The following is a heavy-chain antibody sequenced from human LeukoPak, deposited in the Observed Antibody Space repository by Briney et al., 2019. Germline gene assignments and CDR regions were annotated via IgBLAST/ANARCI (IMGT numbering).Heavy chain of an antibody. Sequence: GGSLGLSCAASGFTFRNYVIHWVRQAPGKGLEWVAFIWFDGSNKHYADSVKGRFTISRDNSEDTLHLQMNSLRAEDTAVYYCVRDPSGSGFAFDSWGQGALVTVSS. J-gene: IGHJ4*02. CDR1: GFTFRNYV. CDR2: IWFDGSNK. CDR3: VRDPSGSGFAFDS. D-gene: IGHD1-1*01. V-gene: IGHV3-33*08.